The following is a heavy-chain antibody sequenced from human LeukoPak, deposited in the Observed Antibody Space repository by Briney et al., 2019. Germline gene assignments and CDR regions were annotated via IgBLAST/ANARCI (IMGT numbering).Heavy chain of an antibody. CDR3: ARLGSYLSAFDI. CDR1: GYSISSGYY. CDR2: IYHSGST. D-gene: IGHD1-26*01. J-gene: IGHJ3*02. V-gene: IGHV4-38-2*01. Sequence: SETLSLTCAVSGYSISSGYYWGWIRQPPGKGLEWIGSIYHSGSTYYNPSLKSRVTISVDTSKNQFSLKLSSVTAADTAVYYCARLGSYLSAFDIWAKGQWSPSLQ.